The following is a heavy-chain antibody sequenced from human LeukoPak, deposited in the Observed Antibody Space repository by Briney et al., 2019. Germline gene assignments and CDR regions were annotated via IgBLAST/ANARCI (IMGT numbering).Heavy chain of an antibody. CDR2: TRYDGSDK. J-gene: IGHJ4*02. D-gene: IGHD5-18*01. Sequence: GGSLRLSCAASGFTFSSYGMHWVRQGPGRGLEWVAFTRYDGSDKYYVDSVKGRFTISRDNSKNTLYLQMNSLRAEDTAMYFCAKDRHVWGYSYGQTFDYWGQGTLVIVSS. CDR3: AKDRHVWGYSYGQTFDY. CDR1: GFTFSSYG. V-gene: IGHV3-30*02.